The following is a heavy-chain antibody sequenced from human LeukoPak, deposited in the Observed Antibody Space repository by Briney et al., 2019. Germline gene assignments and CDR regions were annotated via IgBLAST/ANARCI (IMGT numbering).Heavy chain of an antibody. V-gene: IGHV4-39*07. CDR1: GGSISSSSYY. CDR3: ARGGWNKFDY. CDR2: IYYSGST. Sequence: SETLSLTCTVSGGSISSSSYYWGWIRQPPGKGLEWIGSIYYSGSTYYNPALKSRVTISVDTSKNQFSLKLSSVTAADTAVYYCARGGWNKFDYWGQGTLVTVSS. D-gene: IGHD3-22*01. J-gene: IGHJ4*02.